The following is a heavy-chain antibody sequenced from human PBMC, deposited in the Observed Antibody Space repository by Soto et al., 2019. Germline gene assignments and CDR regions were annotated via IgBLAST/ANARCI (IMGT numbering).Heavy chain of an antibody. CDR1: GGTISSDA. CDR3: ARSRVTYYYDRSAFDI. V-gene: IGHV1-69*01. CDR2: IIPIFGTA. Sequence: QVQLVQSGAEVKKPGSSVKVSCKASGGTISSDAISWVRQAPGQGLEWMGGIIPIFGTANYAQKFQGRVTITADESTSTAYMELSSLRSEATDVYYCARSRVTYYYDRSAFDIWGQGTMVTVSS. J-gene: IGHJ3*02. D-gene: IGHD3-22*01.